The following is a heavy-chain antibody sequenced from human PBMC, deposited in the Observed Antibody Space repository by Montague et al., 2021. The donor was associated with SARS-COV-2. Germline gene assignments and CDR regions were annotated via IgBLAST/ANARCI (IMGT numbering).Heavy chain of an antibody. CDR2: IYFSGSA. V-gene: IGHV4-39*01. D-gene: IGHD1-1*01. CDR1: GGAISTSSFH. J-gene: IGHJ4*02. CDR3: ARHAPFSDNYRRYPFNFDF. Sequence: SDTLSLTCNVSGGAISTSSFHWGWVRQSPGKGLEWIATIYFSGSAYYNPSLKSRVSISIDTSKNKFSLQLTSVTAADTAVYYCARHAPFSDNYRRYPFNFDFWGQGTLVTVSS.